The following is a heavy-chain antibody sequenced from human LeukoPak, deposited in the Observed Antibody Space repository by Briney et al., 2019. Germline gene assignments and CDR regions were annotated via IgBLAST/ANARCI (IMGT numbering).Heavy chain of an antibody. CDR2: ISSSSYI. D-gene: IGHD3-22*01. CDR3: ARAMEYYDSSGNFDY. V-gene: IGHV3-21*01. Sequence: GGSLRLSCAASGFTFSTYSMNWVRQAPGKGREWVASISSSSYIYYADSVKGRFTISRDNAKNSLYLQMNSLRAEDTAVYYCARAMEYYDSSGNFDYWGQGTLVTVSS. CDR1: GFTFSTYS. J-gene: IGHJ4*02.